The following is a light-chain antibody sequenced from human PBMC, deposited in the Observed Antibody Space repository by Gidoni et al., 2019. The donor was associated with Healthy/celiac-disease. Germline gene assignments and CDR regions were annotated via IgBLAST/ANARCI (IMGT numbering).Light chain of an antibody. J-gene: IGKJ5*01. CDR1: QSLLHSNGYNY. V-gene: IGKV2-28*01. Sequence: DIVMTQSPLFLLVIPGEPASISCRSSQSLLHSNGYNYLNWFLQKPGQAPQLLIYLGSNRASGVPDRFSGSGSGTDYTLKISRVEAEDVGIYYCMQALQTPDTFXXXTRLEIK. CDR3: MQALQTPDT. CDR2: LGS.